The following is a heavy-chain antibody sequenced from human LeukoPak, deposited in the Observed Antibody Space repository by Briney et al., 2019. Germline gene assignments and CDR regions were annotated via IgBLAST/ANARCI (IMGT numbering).Heavy chain of an antibody. J-gene: IGHJ3*01. V-gene: IGHV5-51*01. CDR2: IYPGDSDT. Sequence: GESLKIFFKGSGYSFTSYWIGWVRQMPGKGLEWMGFIYPGDSDTIYSPSIQGQVTISADKSISTAYLQWSSLKASDTAMYYCARRDCSGGSCYSGWGQGTMVTVSS. CDR1: GYSFTSYW. CDR3: ARRDCSGGSCYSG. D-gene: IGHD2-15*01.